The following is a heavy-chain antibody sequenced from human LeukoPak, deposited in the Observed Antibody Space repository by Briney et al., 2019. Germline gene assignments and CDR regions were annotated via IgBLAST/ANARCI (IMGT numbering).Heavy chain of an antibody. CDR1: GFTFGDYT. D-gene: IGHD6-19*01. CDR3: TRGGQWLVGGLYHFDH. J-gene: IGHJ4*02. Sequence: PGRSLRLSCKASGFTFGDYTMSWVRQAPGRGLEWVAFIRSKAYTGTTEYAASVRGRFTISRDGSQSIAYLQMNSLKTEDTAVYYCTRGGQWLVGGLYHFDHWGQGTLVAVSS. V-gene: IGHV3-49*04. CDR2: IRSKAYTGTT.